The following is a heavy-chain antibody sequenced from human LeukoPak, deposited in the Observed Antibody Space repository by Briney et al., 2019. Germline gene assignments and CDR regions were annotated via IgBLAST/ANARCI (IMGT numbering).Heavy chain of an antibody. CDR1: GFTFYNYW. V-gene: IGHV3-74*01. D-gene: IGHD3-10*01. J-gene: IGHJ4*02. CDR3: ARPERGGFFDY. Sequence: GGPLRLSCAASGFTFYNYWMHWARQVPGKGLMWVSRSNGDGSDTTYADSVKGRFTISRDNRKNTLYLQINSPRVEDTAVYYCARPERGGFFDYWGQGALVTVPS. CDR2: SNGDGSDT.